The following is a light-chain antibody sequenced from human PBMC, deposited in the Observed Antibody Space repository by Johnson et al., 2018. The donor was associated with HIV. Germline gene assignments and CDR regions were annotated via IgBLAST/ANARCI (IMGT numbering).Light chain of an antibody. CDR1: SSNIGNNY. Sequence: QSVLTQPPSVSAAPGQKVTISCSGSSSNIGNNYVSWYQQLPGTAPKLLIYENNKRPSGIPDRFSGSKSGTSATLDITGLPPGDDGDYYCESWDSSLSTGSYVFGTGTKVTVL. V-gene: IGLV1-51*02. CDR3: ESWDSSLSTGSYV. CDR2: ENN. J-gene: IGLJ1*01.